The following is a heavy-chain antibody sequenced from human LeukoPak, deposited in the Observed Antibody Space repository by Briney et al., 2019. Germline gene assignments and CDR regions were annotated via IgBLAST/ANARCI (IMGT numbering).Heavy chain of an antibody. CDR2: IYYSGST. J-gene: IGHJ4*02. Sequence: SETLSLTCTVSGGSVSSGSYYWSWIRQPPGKGLEWIGYIYYSGSTNYNPSLKRRVTISVDTSKNQFSLKLSSVTAADTAVYYCARAQGVNYYDSSGLDYWGQGTLVTVSS. CDR3: ARAQGVNYYDSSGLDY. CDR1: GGSVSSGSYY. V-gene: IGHV4-61*01. D-gene: IGHD3-22*01.